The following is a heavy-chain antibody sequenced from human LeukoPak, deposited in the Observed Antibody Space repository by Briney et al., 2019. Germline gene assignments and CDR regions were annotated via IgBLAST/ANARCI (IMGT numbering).Heavy chain of an antibody. CDR2: VYSGGDT. D-gene: IGHD3-10*01. Sequence: GGSLRLSCAASGLTINTNYMSWVRQAPGKGLEWVSVVYSGGDTYYADSVKGRFTISRDNSKNTLYLQMNSLRGEDTAVYYCAREITMPAQVYGMDVWGQGTTVTVSS. CDR3: AREITMPAQVYGMDV. V-gene: IGHV3-66*01. CDR1: GLTINTNY. J-gene: IGHJ6*02.